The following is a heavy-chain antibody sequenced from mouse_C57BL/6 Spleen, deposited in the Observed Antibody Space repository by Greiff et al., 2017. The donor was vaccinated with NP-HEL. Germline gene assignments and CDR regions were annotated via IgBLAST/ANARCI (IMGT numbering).Heavy chain of an antibody. CDR2: IDPENGDT. Sequence: VQLQQSGAELVRPGASVKLSCTASGFNIKDDYMHWVKQRPEQGLEWIGWIDPENGDTEYASKFQGKATITADTSSNTAYLQLSSLTSEDTAVYYCTRPYYYGSSYGFAYWGQGTLVTVSA. D-gene: IGHD1-1*01. CDR3: TRPYYYGSSYGFAY. CDR1: GFNIKDDY. V-gene: IGHV14-4*01. J-gene: IGHJ3*01.